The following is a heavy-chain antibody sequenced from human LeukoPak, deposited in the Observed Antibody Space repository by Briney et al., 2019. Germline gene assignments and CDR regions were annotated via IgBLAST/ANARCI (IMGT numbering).Heavy chain of an antibody. V-gene: IGHV4-61*02. Sequence: RPSETLSLTCTVSGGSISSGSYYWNWIRQPAGKGLEWIGRIYTGGSTNYNPSLKSRVTISVDTSKNRFSLKLSSVTAADTAVYYCARGGGYNPYYWGQGTLVTVSS. CDR2: IYTGGST. J-gene: IGHJ4*02. D-gene: IGHD5-24*01. CDR1: GGSISSGSYY. CDR3: ARGGGYNPYY.